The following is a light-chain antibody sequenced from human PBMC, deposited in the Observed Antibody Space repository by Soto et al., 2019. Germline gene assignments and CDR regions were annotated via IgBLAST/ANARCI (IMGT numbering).Light chain of an antibody. CDR1: NIGSKS. V-gene: IGLV3-21*04. Sequence: SYELTQPPSVSVAPGKTARITCGGNNIGSKSVHWYQQKPGQAPVLVIYYDSDRPSGIPERFSGSNSGNTATLTISRVEAGDEADYYCQVGDSSSDVVFGGGTKVTVL. CDR2: YDS. CDR3: QVGDSSSDVV. J-gene: IGLJ2*01.